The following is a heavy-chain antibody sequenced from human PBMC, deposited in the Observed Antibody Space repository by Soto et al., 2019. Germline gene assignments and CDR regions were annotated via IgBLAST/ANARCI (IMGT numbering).Heavy chain of an antibody. V-gene: IGHV6-1*01. CDR2: TYYRAKWYN. D-gene: IGHD3-10*01. CDR1: GDSVSSNSVA. CDR3: AREKVLRGIIASSGYGMDV. Sequence: PSQTLSLTCAISGDSVSSNSVAWTWIRQSPSRGLEWLGRTYYRAKWYNDYAVSVKSRITINPGTSKNQFSLQLSSVTPEDTAVYYCAREKVLRGIIASSGYGMDVWGQGTTVTVSS. J-gene: IGHJ6*02.